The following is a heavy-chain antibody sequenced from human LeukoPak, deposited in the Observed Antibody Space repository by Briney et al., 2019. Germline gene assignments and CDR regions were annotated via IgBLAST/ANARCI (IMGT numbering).Heavy chain of an antibody. J-gene: IGHJ6*03. CDR3: ARDREGYCSSTSCYYMDV. Sequence: ASVKVSCKASGYTFTGYYMHWVRQAPGQGLEWMGWINPNSGGTNYAQKFQGRVTMTRDTSISTAYMELSRLRSDDTAVYYCARDREGYCSSTSCYYMDVRGKGTTVTVSS. V-gene: IGHV1-2*02. CDR2: INPNSGGT. D-gene: IGHD2-2*01. CDR1: GYTFTGYY.